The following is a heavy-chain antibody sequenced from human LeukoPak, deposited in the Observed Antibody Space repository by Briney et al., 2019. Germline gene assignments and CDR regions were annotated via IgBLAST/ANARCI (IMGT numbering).Heavy chain of an antibody. J-gene: IGHJ6*03. CDR2: INPNSGGT. D-gene: IGHD6-13*01. CDR3: ARGEQQLAYYYYYMDV. V-gene: IGHV1-2*02. Sequence: GASVKVSCKASGYTFTGYYMHWVRQAPGQGLEWMGWINPNSGGTNYAQKFQGRVTMTRDTSISTAYMELSRLRSDDTAVYYCARGEQQLAYYYYYMDVWAKGTTVTVSS. CDR1: GYTFTGYY.